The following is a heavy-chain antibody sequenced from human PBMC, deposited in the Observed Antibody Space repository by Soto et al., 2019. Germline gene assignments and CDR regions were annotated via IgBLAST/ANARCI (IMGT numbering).Heavy chain of an antibody. CDR2: IIPMFGTA. J-gene: IGHJ6*02. D-gene: IGHD6-6*01. CDR3: AREGKLSGYYGMDV. Sequence: SVKVSCKASGDTFSTYAISWVRQAPGQGLEWMGGIIPMFGTARYTQKLQGRVTLTADESTSTVYMELSSLRSDDTAVYYCAREGKLSGYYGMDVWGQGITVTVSS. CDR1: GDTFSTYA. V-gene: IGHV1-69*13.